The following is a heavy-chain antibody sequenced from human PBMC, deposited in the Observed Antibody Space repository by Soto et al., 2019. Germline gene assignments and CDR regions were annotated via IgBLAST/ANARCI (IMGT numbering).Heavy chain of an antibody. CDR2: MNPNSGNT. V-gene: IGHV1-8*01. CDR3: ARWWPYYYDSSGYYYGGRDGMDV. D-gene: IGHD3-22*01. J-gene: IGHJ6*02. Sequence: ASVKVSCKASGYTFTSYDINWVRQATGQGLEWMGWMNPNSGNTGYAQKFQGRVTMTRNTSISTAYMELSSLRSEDTAVYYCARWWPYYYDSSGYYYGGRDGMDVWGQGTTVTVS. CDR1: GYTFTSYD.